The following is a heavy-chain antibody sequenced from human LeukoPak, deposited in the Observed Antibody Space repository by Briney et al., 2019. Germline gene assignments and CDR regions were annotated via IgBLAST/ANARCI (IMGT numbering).Heavy chain of an antibody. J-gene: IGHJ4*02. Sequence: GESLKISCKGAGYSFSSHWIGWVRQMPGKGLEWMGIIYPDDYETIYSPSFQGQVTISVHKPISTAYLHWSSLRASDTAIYYCARRGVAARTYYFDYWGQGALVTVSS. D-gene: IGHD6-6*01. CDR3: ARRGVAARTYYFDY. V-gene: IGHV5-51*01. CDR1: GYSFSSHW. CDR2: IYPDDYET.